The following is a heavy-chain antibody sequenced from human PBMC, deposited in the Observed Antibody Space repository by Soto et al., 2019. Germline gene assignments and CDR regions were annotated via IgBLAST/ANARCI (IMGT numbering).Heavy chain of an antibody. Sequence: GGSLRLSCAASGFTFSSYGMHWVRQAPGKGLEWVAVISYDGSNKYYADSVKGRFTISRDNSKNTLYLQMNSLRAEDTAVYDCARECSIVVVPAALDNGVESWGQGALVTVSS. CDR3: ARECSIVVVPAALDNGVES. J-gene: IGHJ5*01. V-gene: IGHV3-30*03. CDR1: GFTFSSYG. D-gene: IGHD2-2*01. CDR2: ISYDGSNK.